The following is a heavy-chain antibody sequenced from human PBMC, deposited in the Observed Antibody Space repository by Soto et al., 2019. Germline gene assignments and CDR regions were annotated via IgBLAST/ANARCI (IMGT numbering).Heavy chain of an antibody. J-gene: IGHJ6*02. CDR3: ATYYYDSSGPTYYYYYGMDV. D-gene: IGHD3-22*01. V-gene: IGHV3-48*02. Sequence: PGGSLRLSCAASGFTFSSYSMNWVRQAPGKGLEWVSYISSSSSTIYYADSVKGRFTVSRDNAKNSLYLQMNSLRDEDTAVYYCATYYYDSSGPTYYYYYGMDVWGQGTTVTVSS. CDR1: GFTFSSYS. CDR2: ISSSSSTI.